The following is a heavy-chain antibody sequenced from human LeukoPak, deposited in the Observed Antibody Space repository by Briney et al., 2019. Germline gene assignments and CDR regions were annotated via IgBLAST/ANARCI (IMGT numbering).Heavy chain of an antibody. CDR1: GGSFSGYY. V-gene: IGHV4-34*01. D-gene: IGHD3-10*01. Sequence: SETLSLTCAVYGGSFSGYYWSWIRQPPGKGLEWIGEINHSGSTNYNPSLKSRVTISVDTSKNQFSLKLSSVTAADTAVYYCARESPSMVRGVIIRDAFDYWGQGTLVTVSS. CDR2: INHSGST. J-gene: IGHJ4*02. CDR3: ARESPSMVRGVIIRDAFDY.